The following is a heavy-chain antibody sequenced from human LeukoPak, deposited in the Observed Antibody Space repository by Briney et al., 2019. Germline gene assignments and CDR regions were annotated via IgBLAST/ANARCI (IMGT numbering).Heavy chain of an antibody. D-gene: IGHD5-18*01. J-gene: IGHJ6*02. CDR3: ARGRPAMVYYYYYGMDV. Sequence: SETLSLTCAVYGGSFSGYYWSWIRQPPGKGLEWIGEINHSGSTNYNPSLESRVTISVDTSKNQFSLKLSSVTAADTAVYYCARGRPAMVYYYYYGMDVWGQGTTVTVSS. CDR2: INHSGST. V-gene: IGHV4-34*01. CDR1: GGSFSGYY.